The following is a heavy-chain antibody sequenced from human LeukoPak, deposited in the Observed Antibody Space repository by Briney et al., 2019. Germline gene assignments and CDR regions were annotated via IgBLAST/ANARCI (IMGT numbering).Heavy chain of an antibody. CDR1: GYTFTSYY. CDR2: INPSGGST. V-gene: IGHV1-46*01. D-gene: IGHD6-19*01. Sequence: GASVKVSCKASGYTFTSYYMHWVRQAPGQGLEWMGIINPSGGSTSYAQKFQGRVTMTRDMSTSTVYMELSSLRSEDTAVYYCARSYSDIAVAGGETFDYWGQGTLVTVSS. J-gene: IGHJ4*02. CDR3: ARSYSDIAVAGGETFDY.